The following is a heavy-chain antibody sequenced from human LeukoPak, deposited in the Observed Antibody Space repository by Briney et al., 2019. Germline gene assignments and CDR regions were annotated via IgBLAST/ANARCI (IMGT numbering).Heavy chain of an antibody. CDR1: GFTFSSYS. J-gene: IGHJ4*02. CDR3: ARDHSSGWYSDYFDY. D-gene: IGHD6-19*01. Sequence: GGSLRLSCAASGFTFSSYSMNWVRQAPGKGLEWVSSISSSSSYIYYADSVKGRFTISRDNAKNSLYLQMNSLRAEDTAVYYCARDHSSGWYSDYFDYWGQGTLVTVSS. CDR2: ISSSSSYI. V-gene: IGHV3-21*01.